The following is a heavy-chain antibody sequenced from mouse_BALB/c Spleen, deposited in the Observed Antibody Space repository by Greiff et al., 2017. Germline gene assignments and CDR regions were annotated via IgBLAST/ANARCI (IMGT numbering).Heavy chain of an antibody. D-gene: IGHD2-2*01. V-gene: IGHV14-3*02. CDR3: ASGFYYGYDWFAY. Sequence: VQLKQSGAELVKPGASVKLSCTASGFNIKDTYMHWVKQRPEQGLEWIGRIDPANGNTKYDPKFQGKATITADTSSNTAYLQLSSLTSEDTAVYYCASGFYYGYDWFAYWGQGTLVTVSA. CDR2: IDPANGNT. J-gene: IGHJ3*01. CDR1: GFNIKDTY.